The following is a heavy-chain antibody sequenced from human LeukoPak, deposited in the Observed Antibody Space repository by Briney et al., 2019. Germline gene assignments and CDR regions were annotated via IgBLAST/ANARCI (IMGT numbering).Heavy chain of an antibody. D-gene: IGHD2-2*03. CDR2: IYCSGST. J-gene: IGHJ6*02. CDR1: GGSMKNYY. CDR3: ARAGYCSSTSCQWVPLV. Sequence: ETLSLTCTISGGSMKNYYWIWIRQSPGKGLEWIGYIYCSGSTNYNPSLKSRVTISVDTSKNQFSLKLSSVTAADTAVYYCARAGYCSSTSCQWVPLVWGQGTTVTVSS. V-gene: IGHV4-59*01.